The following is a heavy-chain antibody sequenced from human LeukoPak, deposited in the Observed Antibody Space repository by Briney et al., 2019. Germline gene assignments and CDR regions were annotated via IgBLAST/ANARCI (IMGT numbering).Heavy chain of an antibody. V-gene: IGHV3-48*01. Sequence: GGSLRLSCAASGFTFSSYAMSWVRQAPGKGLEWVSFISSSSNSIYYADSVMGRFTISRDNAKNSLYLQMNSLRAEDTAVYYCAREGDYTTAWSGTDYWGQGTLITVSS. J-gene: IGHJ4*02. CDR2: ISSSSNSI. CDR3: AREGDYTTAWSGTDY. CDR1: GFTFSSYA. D-gene: IGHD3-3*01.